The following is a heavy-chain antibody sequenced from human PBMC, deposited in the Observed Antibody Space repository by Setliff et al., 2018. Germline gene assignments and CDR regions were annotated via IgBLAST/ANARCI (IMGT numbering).Heavy chain of an antibody. CDR3: ARQAIFGSDAFDI. Sequence: GESLKISCKASDYSFTTYWIGWVRQVPGKGLEWMGIIYPGDSDTGYSPSFQGQVTISADKSISAAYLQWSSLKASDTAMYYCARQAIFGSDAFDIWGQGTMVTVSS. D-gene: IGHD3-3*01. V-gene: IGHV5-51*01. CDR2: IYPGDSDT. J-gene: IGHJ3*02. CDR1: DYSFTTYW.